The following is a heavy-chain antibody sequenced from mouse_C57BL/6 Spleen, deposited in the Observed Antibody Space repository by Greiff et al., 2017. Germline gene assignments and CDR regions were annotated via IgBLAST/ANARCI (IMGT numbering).Heavy chain of an antibody. V-gene: IGHV1-26*01. D-gene: IGHD2-3*01. J-gene: IGHJ3*01. Sequence: VQLKQSGPELVKPGASVKISCKASGYTFTDYYMNWVKQSHGKSLEWIGDINPNNGGTSYNQKFKGKATLTVDKSSSTAYSEIRSLTSEDSAVYYCARFYDGYYGFAYWGQGTLVTVSA. CDR2: INPNNGGT. CDR3: ARFYDGYYGFAY. CDR1: GYTFTDYY.